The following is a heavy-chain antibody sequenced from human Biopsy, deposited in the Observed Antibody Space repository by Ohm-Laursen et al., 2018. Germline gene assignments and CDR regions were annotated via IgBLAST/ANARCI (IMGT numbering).Heavy chain of an antibody. Sequence: GASVKVSCKVSGYSFTSYYMHWLRQAPGQGLEWMGWINPKSGDTDYPQNFQGRVSMTRDTSISTAYMDLSRLRSDDTAVYYCARGRRHCSGTCSRWYFDLWGRGTLVTVSS. V-gene: IGHV1-2*02. CDR3: ARGRRHCSGTCSRWYFDL. D-gene: IGHD2-2*01. CDR2: INPKSGDT. CDR1: GYSFTSYY. J-gene: IGHJ2*01.